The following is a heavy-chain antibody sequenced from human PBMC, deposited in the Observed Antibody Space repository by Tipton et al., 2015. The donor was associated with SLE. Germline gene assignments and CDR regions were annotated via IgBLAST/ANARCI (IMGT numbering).Heavy chain of an antibody. V-gene: IGHV4-34*12. CDR1: GGSFYGYF. D-gene: IGHD5-12*01. Sequence: TLSLTCAVYGGSFYGYFWTWIRQPPGKGLEWLGEIMHSGVINYNPSLRSRVTISVDMSKNQVSLQLSSVTAADTAVYYCAKVAVDEVFDYWGQGTLVTVFS. CDR3: AKVAVDEVFDY. CDR2: IMHSGVI. J-gene: IGHJ4*02.